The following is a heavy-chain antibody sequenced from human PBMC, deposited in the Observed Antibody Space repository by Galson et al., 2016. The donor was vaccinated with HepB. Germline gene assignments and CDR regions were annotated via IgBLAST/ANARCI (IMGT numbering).Heavy chain of an antibody. J-gene: IGHJ4*02. CDR3: ARDQS. CDR1: GXTFSXXX. Sequence: SLXLSCAASGXTFSXXXMSXXXQAXXKGLEWVANIKEDGSEKYYVDSVKGRFTISRDNAKNSLYLQMNSLRVEDTAVYYCARDQSWGPGTLVTVSS. CDR2: IKEDGSEK. V-gene: IGHV3-7*03.